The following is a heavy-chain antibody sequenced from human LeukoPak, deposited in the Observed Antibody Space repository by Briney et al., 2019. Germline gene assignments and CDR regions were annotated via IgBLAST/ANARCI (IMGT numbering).Heavy chain of an antibody. Sequence: GASVKVSCKASGYTFTSYYMHWVRQAPGQGLEWMGIINPSGGSTNYAQKFQGRVTITADESTSTAYMELSSLRSEDTAVYYCAREAYSSGSYYYYGMDVWGQGTTVTVSS. V-gene: IGHV1-46*01. CDR1: GYTFTSYY. D-gene: IGHD6-19*01. CDR2: INPSGGST. J-gene: IGHJ6*02. CDR3: AREAYSSGSYYYYGMDV.